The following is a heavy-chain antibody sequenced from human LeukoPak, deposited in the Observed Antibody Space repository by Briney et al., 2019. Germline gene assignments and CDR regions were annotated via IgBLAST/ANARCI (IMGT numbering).Heavy chain of an antibody. Sequence: GASVKVSCKASGYTFTSYYMHWVRQAPGQGLEWMGIINPSGGSTSYAQKFQGRVTMTRDTSTSTVYMGLSSLRSEDTAVYYCARAFTVAGNSDAFDIWGQGTMVTVSS. CDR1: GYTFTSYY. CDR3: ARAFTVAGNSDAFDI. CDR2: INPSGGST. D-gene: IGHD6-19*01. J-gene: IGHJ3*02. V-gene: IGHV1-46*01.